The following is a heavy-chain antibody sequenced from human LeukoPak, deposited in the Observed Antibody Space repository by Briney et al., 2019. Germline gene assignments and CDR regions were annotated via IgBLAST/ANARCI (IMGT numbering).Heavy chain of an antibody. CDR2: ISSSGSTI. J-gene: IGHJ4*02. Sequence: GGSLRLSCAASGFTFSSYEMNWVRQAPGKGLEWVSYISSSGSTIYYADSVKGRFTISRDNAKNSLYLQMNSLKTEDTAVYYCTTENSGWYLVAFDYWGQGTLVTVSS. CDR1: GFTFSSYE. D-gene: IGHD6-19*01. V-gene: IGHV3-48*03. CDR3: TTENSGWYLVAFDY.